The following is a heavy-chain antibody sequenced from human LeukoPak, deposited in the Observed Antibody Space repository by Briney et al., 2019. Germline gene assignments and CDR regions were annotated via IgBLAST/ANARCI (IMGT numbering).Heavy chain of an antibody. Sequence: GASVKVSCKSSGYTFTGYYMHWVRQAPGQRLEWMGWINPNNGDTKFAQNFQGRVTLTRDMSITTAYMEINRLRSDDTAVYYCARDQIAAPDHFDYWGQGTVVIVST. CDR3: ARDQIAAPDHFDY. CDR2: INPNNGDT. D-gene: IGHD6-6*01. CDR1: GYTFTGYY. V-gene: IGHV1-2*02. J-gene: IGHJ4*02.